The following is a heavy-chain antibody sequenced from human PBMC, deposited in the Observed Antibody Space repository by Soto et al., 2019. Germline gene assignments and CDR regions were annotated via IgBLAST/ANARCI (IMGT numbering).Heavy chain of an antibody. CDR1: GFTFSDYA. V-gene: IGHV3-30-3*01. J-gene: IGHJ6*02. CDR3: ARPSATVIFSSGMDV. Sequence: GGSLRLSCAASGFTFSDYAMHWVRQAPGKGLEWVAIISFDGSNEHYADSVQGRFTISRDNSENTLYLQMNSLRADDTAVYYCARPSATVIFSSGMDVWGQGTTVTVSS. CDR2: ISFDGSNE. D-gene: IGHD4-17*01.